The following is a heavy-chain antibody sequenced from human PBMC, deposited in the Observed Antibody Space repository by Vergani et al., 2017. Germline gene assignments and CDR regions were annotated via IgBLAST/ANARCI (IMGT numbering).Heavy chain of an antibody. CDR1: GGSISSYY. V-gene: IGHV4-59*01. CDR2: IYYSGST. Sequence: QVQLQESGPGLVKPSETLSLTCTVSGGSISSYYWSWIRQPPGKGLEWIGYIYYSGSTNYNPSLKGRVTISVDTSKNQFSLKLSSVTAADTAVYYCASSYYYGSGSYYRAHSFDYWGQGTLVTVSS. D-gene: IGHD3-10*01. J-gene: IGHJ4*02. CDR3: ASSYYYGSGSYYRAHSFDY.